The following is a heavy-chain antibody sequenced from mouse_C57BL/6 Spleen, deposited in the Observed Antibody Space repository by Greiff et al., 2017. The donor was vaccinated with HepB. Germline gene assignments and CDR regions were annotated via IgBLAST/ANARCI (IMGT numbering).Heavy chain of an antibody. CDR1: GYAFSSSW. CDR2: IYPGDGDT. V-gene: IGHV1-82*01. J-gene: IGHJ3*01. Sequence: QVQLKQSGPELVKPGASVKISCTASGYAFSSSWMNWVKQRPGKGLEWIGRIYPGDGDTNYNGKFKGKATLTADKSSSTAYMQLSSLTSEDSAVSVCARGGYYGYDGFAYWGQGTMVTVSA. D-gene: IGHD2-2*01. CDR3: ARGGYYGYDGFAY.